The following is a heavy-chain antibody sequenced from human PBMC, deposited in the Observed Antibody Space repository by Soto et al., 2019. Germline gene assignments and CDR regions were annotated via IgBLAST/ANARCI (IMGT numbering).Heavy chain of an antibody. J-gene: IGHJ4*02. CDR2: ISERGDTT. CDR1: GFTIRSNA. D-gene: IGHD1-1*01. V-gene: IGHV3-23*01. CDR3: AKDKPGTPSIDY. Sequence: SLRLSCVASGFTIRSNAMYWVRQAPGKGLEWVSGISERGDTTHYAESVKGRFTISRDTSKNTLYLQLNTLRADDTAVYYCAKDKPGTPSIDYWGQGKLVTVFS.